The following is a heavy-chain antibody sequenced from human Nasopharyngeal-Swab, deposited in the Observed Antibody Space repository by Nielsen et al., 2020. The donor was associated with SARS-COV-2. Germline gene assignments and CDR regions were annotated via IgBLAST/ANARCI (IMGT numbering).Heavy chain of an antibody. Sequence: GESLKISCAASGFTFSSSGMDWVRQAPGKGLEWVAVISYDGSNEYYGDSVKGRFTISRDNSKNTLYLQMNSLRAEDTAVYYCARAGYDFGLGYWGQGTLVTVSS. J-gene: IGHJ4*02. V-gene: IGHV3-30*03. D-gene: IGHD5-12*01. CDR1: GFTFSSSG. CDR2: ISYDGSNE. CDR3: ARAGYDFGLGY.